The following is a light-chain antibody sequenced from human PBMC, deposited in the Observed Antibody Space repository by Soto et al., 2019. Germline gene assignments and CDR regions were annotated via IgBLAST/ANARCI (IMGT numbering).Light chain of an antibody. CDR2: AAS. V-gene: IGKV1-39*01. CDR3: QQSYNLLFT. Sequence: DIQMTQSPSSLSASVGDRVTITCRASQSISSYLNLYQQKPGKSPKLLIYAASSLQSGVPSRFSGSGSGTDFTLTISSLQPENFATYYCQQSYNLLFTIGPGTKVDIK. J-gene: IGKJ3*01. CDR1: QSISSY.